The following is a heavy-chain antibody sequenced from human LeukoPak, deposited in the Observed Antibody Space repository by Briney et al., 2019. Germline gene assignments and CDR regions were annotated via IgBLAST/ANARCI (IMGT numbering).Heavy chain of an antibody. CDR3: ANFDWLQFFY. CDR2: IYYSGST. J-gene: IGHJ4*02. Sequence: PETLSLTCTVSGGSISSSSYYWGWIRQPPGKGLEWIGSIYYSGSTYYNPSLKSRVTISVDTSKNQFSLKLSSVTAADTAVYYCANFDWLQFFYWGQGTLVTVSS. V-gene: IGHV4-39*01. CDR1: GGSISSSSYY. D-gene: IGHD3-9*01.